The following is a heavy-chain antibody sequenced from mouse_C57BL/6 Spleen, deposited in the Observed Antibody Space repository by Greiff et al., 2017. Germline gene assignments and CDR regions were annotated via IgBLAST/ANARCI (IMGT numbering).Heavy chain of an antibody. V-gene: IGHV1-82*01. D-gene: IGHD2-1*01. CDR1: GYAFSSSW. CDR3: ASHYGNFFDY. Sequence: QVQLKQSGPELVKPGASVKISCKASGYAFSSSWMNWVKQRPGKGLEWIGRIYPGDGDTNYNGKFKGKATLTADKSSSTAYMQLSSLASEDSAVYFCASHYGNFFDYWGQGTTLTVSS. CDR2: IYPGDGDT. J-gene: IGHJ2*01.